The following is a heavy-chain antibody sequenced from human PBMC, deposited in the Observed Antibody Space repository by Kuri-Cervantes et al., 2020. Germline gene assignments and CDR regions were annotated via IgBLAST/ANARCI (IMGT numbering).Heavy chain of an antibody. CDR3: ARVGSETCGYQGGLAY. V-gene: IGHV1-69*05. Sequence: SVKVSCKASGYTFTYRYLHWVRQAPGQGFEWMGRIIPIFGGASYAQKFQGRVSITTDESTSTAYMELSSLTSEDTAMYYCARVGSETCGYQGGLAYWGQGTLVTVSS. CDR2: IIPIFGGA. CDR1: GYTFTYRY. J-gene: IGHJ4*02. D-gene: IGHD5-12*01.